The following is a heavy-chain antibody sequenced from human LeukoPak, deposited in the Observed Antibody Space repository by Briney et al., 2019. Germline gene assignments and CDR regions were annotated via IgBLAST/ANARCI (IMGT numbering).Heavy chain of an antibody. D-gene: IGHD6-19*01. V-gene: IGHV3-9*01. CDR3: AEDNPRHSTSGPNPASLP. J-gene: IGHJ5*02. CDR2: ISWNSGTI. Sequence: GGSLRLSCAGSGFIFNNYAMHWVRQPPGKGLEWVSGISWNSGTIDYADSVRGRFTISRDNAKNSLYLQMDSLRVEDTAFYYCAEDNPRHSTSGPNPASLPWGQGALVTVSS. CDR1: GFIFNNYA.